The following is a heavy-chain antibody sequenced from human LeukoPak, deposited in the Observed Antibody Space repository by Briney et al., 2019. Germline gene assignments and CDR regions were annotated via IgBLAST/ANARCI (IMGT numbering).Heavy chain of an antibody. CDR3: ARDPPGLMAPR. CDR1: GFTFSSYS. Sequence: GGSLRLSXAASGFTFSSYSMNWVRQAPGKGLEWVSSISSSSSYIYYADSVKGRFTISRDNAKNSLYLQMNSLRAEDTAVYYCARDPPGLMAPRWGQGTLVTVSS. J-gene: IGHJ4*02. V-gene: IGHV3-21*01. D-gene: IGHD2-8*01. CDR2: ISSSSSYI.